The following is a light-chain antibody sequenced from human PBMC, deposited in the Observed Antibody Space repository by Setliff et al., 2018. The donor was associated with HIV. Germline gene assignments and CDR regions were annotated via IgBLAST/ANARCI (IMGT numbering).Light chain of an antibody. CDR1: QTVRTS. Sequence: DIVVTQSPATLSLSPGERATLSCRASQTVRTSLDWFQQKPGQAPRLLIYGASNRATGIPARFSGSGSGTDFTLTISSLEPEDFAVYYCQQRGSWPLTFGGGTKVDIK. J-gene: IGKJ4*01. CDR3: QQRGSWPLT. CDR2: GAS. V-gene: IGKV3-11*01.